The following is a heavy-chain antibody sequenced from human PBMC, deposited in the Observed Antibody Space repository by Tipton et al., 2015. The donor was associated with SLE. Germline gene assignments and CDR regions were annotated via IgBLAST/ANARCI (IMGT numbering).Heavy chain of an antibody. D-gene: IGHD1-26*01. CDR3: ARLGGMYRGSFLSHYYAMDV. CDR2: INPNNGGT. Sequence: QLVQSGAEVKKPGASVKVSCKASGYTFTGFYLHWVRQAPGQGLEWLGRINPNNGGTDFAQKFQGRVAMTRDTSINTGYMELSSLKSDDTAVYFCARLGGMYRGSFLSHYYAMDVWGQGTTVTISS. J-gene: IGHJ6*02. V-gene: IGHV1-2*06. CDR1: GYTFTGFY.